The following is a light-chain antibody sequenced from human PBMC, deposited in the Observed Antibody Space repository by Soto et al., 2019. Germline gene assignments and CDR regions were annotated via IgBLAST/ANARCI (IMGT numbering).Light chain of an antibody. V-gene: IGLV2-14*01. CDR1: SSDVGGYNY. CDR2: EVS. CDR3: SSYTSSSNYV. J-gene: IGLJ1*01. Sequence: QSVLTQPASVSGSPGQSITISCTRTSSDVGGYNYVSWYQQHPGKAPKLMIYEVSNRPSGVSNRFSGSKSGNTASLTISGLQAEDEADYYCSSYTSSSNYVFGTGTKLTVL.